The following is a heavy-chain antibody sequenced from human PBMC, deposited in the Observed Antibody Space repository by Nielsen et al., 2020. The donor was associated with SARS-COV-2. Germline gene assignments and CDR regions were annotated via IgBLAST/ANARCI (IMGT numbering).Heavy chain of an antibody. J-gene: IGHJ5*02. V-gene: IGHV3-21*01. Sequence: GESLKISCAASGFTFSSYSMNWVRQAPGKGLEWVSSISSSSSYIYYADSVKGRFTISRDNAKNSLYLQMNSLRAEDTAVYYCARDSSGDGFDPRGQGTLVTVSS. CDR1: GFTFSSYS. D-gene: IGHD6-19*01. CDR3: ARDSSGDGFDP. CDR2: ISSSSSYI.